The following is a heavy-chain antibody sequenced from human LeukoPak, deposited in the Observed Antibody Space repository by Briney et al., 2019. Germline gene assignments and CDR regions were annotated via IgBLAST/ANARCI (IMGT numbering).Heavy chain of an antibody. CDR1: GFSVSSDH. CDR2: TYSGGTT. CDR3: IRGDPGY. Sequence: WGSLRLSCVASGFSVSSDHMNWVRQAPGKGLEWVSLTYSGGTTYYADSVKGRFTVSRDISKNTLYLQMNSLRAEDTAVYYCIRGDPGYWGQGTLVTVSS. J-gene: IGHJ4*02. V-gene: IGHV3-53*01. D-gene: IGHD3-16*01.